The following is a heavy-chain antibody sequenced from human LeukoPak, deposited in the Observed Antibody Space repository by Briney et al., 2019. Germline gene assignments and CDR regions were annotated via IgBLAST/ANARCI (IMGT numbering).Heavy chain of an antibody. D-gene: IGHD2-2*01. CDR3: ARRKGYCSSTSCHYGMDV. V-gene: IGHV4-34*01. CDR1: GGSISTYY. Sequence: SETLSLTCSVSGGSISTYYWSWIRQPPGKGLEWIGEINHSGSTNYNPSLKSRVTISVDTSKNQFSLKLSSVTAADTAVYYCARRKGYCSSTSCHYGMDVWGQGTTVTVSS. J-gene: IGHJ6*02. CDR2: INHSGST.